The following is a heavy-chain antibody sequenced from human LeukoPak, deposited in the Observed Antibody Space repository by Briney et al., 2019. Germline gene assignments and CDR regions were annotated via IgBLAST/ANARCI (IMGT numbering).Heavy chain of an antibody. CDR1: GSTFSSYD. D-gene: IGHD3-10*01. CDR2: MNPNSGDT. Sequence: ASVKVSCKASGSTFSSYDINWVRQATGQGLEWMGWMNPNSGDTGYTPRFQGRVTMTRDTSISTAYMELSSLRSEDTAVYYCARGPFGTGSHFDFWGQGTLVTVSS. CDR3: ARGPFGTGSHFDF. J-gene: IGHJ4*02. V-gene: IGHV1-8*02.